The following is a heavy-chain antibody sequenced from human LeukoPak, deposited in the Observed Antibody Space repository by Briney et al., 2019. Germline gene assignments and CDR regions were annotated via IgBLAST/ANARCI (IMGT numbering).Heavy chain of an antibody. CDR3: ARVGSWNYDLDY. Sequence: SVKVSCKASGYTFTSYGISWVRQAPGQGLEWMGRIIPILGIANYAQKFQGRVTITADKSTSTAYMELSSLRSEDTAVYYCARVGSWNYDLDYWGQGTLVTVSS. J-gene: IGHJ4*02. CDR2: IIPILGIA. CDR1: GYTFTSYG. D-gene: IGHD1-7*01. V-gene: IGHV1-69*04.